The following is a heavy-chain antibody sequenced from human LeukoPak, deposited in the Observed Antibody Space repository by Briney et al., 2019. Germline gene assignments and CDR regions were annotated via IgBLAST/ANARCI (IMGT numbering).Heavy chain of an antibody. Sequence: SETLSLTCTVSGGSISSYYWSWIRQPPGKGLEWIGYIYYSGSTNYNPSLKSRVTISVDTSKNQFSLELSSVTAADTAVYYCAREVIVVVPAAYYYYYGMGVWGQGTTVTVSS. CDR1: GGSISSYY. V-gene: IGHV4-59*12. D-gene: IGHD2-2*01. CDR2: IYYSGST. CDR3: AREVIVVVPAAYYYYYGMGV. J-gene: IGHJ6*02.